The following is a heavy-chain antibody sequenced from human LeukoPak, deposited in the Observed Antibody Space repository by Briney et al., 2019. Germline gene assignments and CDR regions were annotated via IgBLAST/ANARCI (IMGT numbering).Heavy chain of an antibody. Sequence: GRSLRLSCAASGFTFSTYDMNWVRQAPGKGLGWGSAITSTSNHINYADSVKGRFTISRDSANNSLYLQMNSLRAEDTAVYYCARVYSANGYGSGYYDYWGQGTLVTVSS. J-gene: IGHJ4*02. CDR2: ITSTSNHI. CDR3: ARVYSANGYGSGYYDY. V-gene: IGHV3-21*01. D-gene: IGHD3-10*01. CDR1: GFTFSTYD.